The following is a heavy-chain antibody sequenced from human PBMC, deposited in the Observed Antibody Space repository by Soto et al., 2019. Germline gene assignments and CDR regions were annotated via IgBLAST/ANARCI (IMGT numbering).Heavy chain of an antibody. J-gene: IGHJ6*02. CDR2: IYYSGST. CDR1: GGSISSSSYY. D-gene: IGHD4-17*01. CDR3: ARSLTTVVTMDV. Sequence: QLQLQESGPGLVKPSETLSLTCTVSGGSISSSSYYWGWIRQPPGKGLEWIGSIYYSGSTYYNPSLKSRVTISVDTSKNQFSLTLSSVTAADTDVYYCARSLTTVVTMDVWGQGTTVTVSS. V-gene: IGHV4-39*01.